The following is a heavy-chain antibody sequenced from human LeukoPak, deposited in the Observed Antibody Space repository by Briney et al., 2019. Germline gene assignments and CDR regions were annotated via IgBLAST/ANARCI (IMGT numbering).Heavy chain of an antibody. J-gene: IGHJ4*02. CDR1: GGSISSYY. V-gene: IGHV4-59*08. CDR3: ARGGPTNFDY. D-gene: IGHD3-16*01. CDR2: IYYSGST. Sequence: SETLSFTCTVSGGSISSYYWSWIRQPPGKGLEWIGYIYYSGSTNYNPSLKSRVTISVDTSKNQFSLKLSSVTAADTAVYYCARGGPTNFDYWGQGTLVTVSS.